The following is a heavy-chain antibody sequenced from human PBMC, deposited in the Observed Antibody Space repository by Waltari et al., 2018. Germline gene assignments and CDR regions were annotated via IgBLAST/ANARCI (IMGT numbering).Heavy chain of an antibody. J-gene: IGHJ4*02. Sequence: EVQLVQSGAEVKKPGESLKISCKSSGYSFTSYWIGWVRQMPGKGLEWMGFIYAGDSDTRYSPAFKGQVTISVDKSISTAYLQWSTVKASDTAMYSCAREKGFSSGNFDFWGQGTLVTVSS. D-gene: IGHD6-19*01. V-gene: IGHV5-51*01. CDR1: GYSFTSYW. CDR2: IYAGDSDT. CDR3: AREKGFSSGNFDF.